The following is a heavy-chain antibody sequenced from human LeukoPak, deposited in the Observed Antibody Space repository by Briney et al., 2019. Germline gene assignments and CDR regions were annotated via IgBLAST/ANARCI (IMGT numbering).Heavy chain of an antibody. CDR3: AREAPAHDF. Sequence: GSLRLSCAASGFTFSSYAMSWVRQAPGKGLEWVANIKEDGTEKYYVDSVKGRFTISRDNVKNSLYLQMNNLRDDDTAVYYCAREAPAHDFWGQGTLVTVSS. D-gene: IGHD2-2*01. V-gene: IGHV3-7*01. CDR1: GFTFSSYA. J-gene: IGHJ4*02. CDR2: IKEDGTEK.